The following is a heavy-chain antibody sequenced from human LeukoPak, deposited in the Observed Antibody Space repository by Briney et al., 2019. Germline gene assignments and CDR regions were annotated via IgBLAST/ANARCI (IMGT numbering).Heavy chain of an antibody. CDR1: GFTFSSYG. CDR3: AKDVSSSWQYDY. Sequence: PGGSLRLSCAASGFTFSSYGMHWFGQAPGKGLGWVAVISYDGSNKYYADSVKGRFTISRDNSKNTLYLQMNSLRAEDTAVHYCAKDVSSSWQYDYWGQGTLVTVSS. D-gene: IGHD6-13*01. J-gene: IGHJ4*02. CDR2: ISYDGSNK. V-gene: IGHV3-30*18.